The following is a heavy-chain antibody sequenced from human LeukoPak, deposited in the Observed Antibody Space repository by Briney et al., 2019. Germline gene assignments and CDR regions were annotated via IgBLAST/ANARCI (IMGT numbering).Heavy chain of an antibody. J-gene: IGHJ4*02. CDR3: ATTMAAVAYYFDY. CDR2: MYSGGGT. D-gene: IGHD6-13*01. V-gene: IGHV3-53*05. CDR1: GFSVSSNY. Sequence: EGSLRLSCAASGFSVSSNYMTWVRQPPGKGLEWVSVMYSGGGTYYADSVRGRFTITRDNSKNTAYLQMNSLRAIDTAVYYCATTMAAVAYYFDYWGQGALVTVSS.